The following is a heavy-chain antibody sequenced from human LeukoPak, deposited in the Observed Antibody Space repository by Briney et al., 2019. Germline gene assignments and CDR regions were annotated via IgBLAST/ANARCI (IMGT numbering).Heavy chain of an antibody. CDR1: GFSLSTTGMC. CDR3: ARILSVGDRGFDAFDI. CDR2: IDWDDDK. J-gene: IGHJ3*02. Sequence: SGPALVKLTQTLTLSCTFSGFSLSTTGMCVAWIRHPPGKALEWLALIDWDDDKFYSTSLKTRLTISKDTSKNQVVLTMTNMDPVDTATYYCARILSVGDRGFDAFDIWGPGTMVTVSS. V-gene: IGHV2-70*01. D-gene: IGHD3-16*01.